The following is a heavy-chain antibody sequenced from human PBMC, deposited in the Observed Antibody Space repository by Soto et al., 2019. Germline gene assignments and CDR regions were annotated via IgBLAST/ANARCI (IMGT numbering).Heavy chain of an antibody. J-gene: IGHJ5*02. Sequence: GASVKVSCKASGFTFTSSAMQWVRQARGQRLEWIGWIVVGSGNTNYAQKFQERVTITRDISTSTAYMELSSLRSEDTAVYYCAAKVNDFWSGYPRGFDPWGQGTLVTVSS. CDR2: IVVGSGNT. V-gene: IGHV1-58*02. D-gene: IGHD3-3*01. CDR1: GFTFTSSA. CDR3: AAKVNDFWSGYPRGFDP.